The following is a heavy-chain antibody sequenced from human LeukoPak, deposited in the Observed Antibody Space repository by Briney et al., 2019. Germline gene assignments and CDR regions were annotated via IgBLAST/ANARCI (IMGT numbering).Heavy chain of an antibody. CDR1: GYTLTELS. CDR3: ALLTTWLGDLLGGWFDP. J-gene: IGHJ5*02. CDR2: FDPEDGET. V-gene: IGHV1-24*01. D-gene: IGHD3-10*01. Sequence: ASVKVSCKVSGYTLTELSMHWVRQAPGKGLEWMGGFDPEDGETIYAQKFQGRVTMTEDTSTDTAYMELSSLRSEDTAVYFCALLTTWLGDLLGGWFDPWGQGALITVSS.